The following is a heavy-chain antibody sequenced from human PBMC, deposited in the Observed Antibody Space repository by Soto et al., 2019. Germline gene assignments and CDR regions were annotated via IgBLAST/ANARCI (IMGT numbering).Heavy chain of an antibody. Sequence: GGSLRLSCAASGFTFSAYAMTWFRQAPGKGLEWVSVISGSAGATYYADSVKGRFTISRDNSKNTLYLQMNSLRAEDTAVYYCTRQDYSTTWYLNYWGQGTLVTVSS. J-gene: IGHJ4*02. V-gene: IGHV3-23*01. CDR2: ISGSAGAT. CDR3: TRQDYSTTWYLNY. CDR1: GFTFSAYA. D-gene: IGHD6-13*01.